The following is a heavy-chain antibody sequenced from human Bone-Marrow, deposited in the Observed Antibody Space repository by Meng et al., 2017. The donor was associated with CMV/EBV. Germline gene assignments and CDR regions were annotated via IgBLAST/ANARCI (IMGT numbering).Heavy chain of an antibody. D-gene: IGHD4-17*01. CDR3: ARGNAPYGDYLLCGMEV. Sequence: SVKVSCKASGGTFSSYAISWVRQAPGQGLEWMGGIIPIFGTANYAQKFQGRVTITTDESTSTAYMELSSLRSEDTAVYYCARGNAPYGDYLLCGMEVWGQGTTVTVSS. J-gene: IGHJ6*02. V-gene: IGHV1-69*05. CDR1: GGTFSSYA. CDR2: IIPIFGTA.